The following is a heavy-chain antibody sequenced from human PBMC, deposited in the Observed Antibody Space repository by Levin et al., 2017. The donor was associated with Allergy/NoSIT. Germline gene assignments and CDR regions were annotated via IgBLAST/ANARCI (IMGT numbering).Heavy chain of an antibody. V-gene: IGHV1-2*04. J-gene: IGHJ6*02. CDR1: GYTFTGYY. Sequence: ASVKVSCKASGYTFTGYYMHWVRQAPGQGLEWMGWINPNSGGTNYAQKFQGWVTMTRDTSISTAYMELSRLRSDDTAVYYCARGGRTCEYYYYYYGMDVWGQGTTVTVSS. CDR3: ARGGRTCEYYYYYYGMDV. D-gene: IGHD2/OR15-2a*01. CDR2: INPNSGGT.